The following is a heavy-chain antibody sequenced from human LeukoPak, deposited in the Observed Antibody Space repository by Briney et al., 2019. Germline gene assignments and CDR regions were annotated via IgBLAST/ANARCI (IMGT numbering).Heavy chain of an antibody. CDR3: ARGRHRVPASLFDP. J-gene: IGHJ5*02. D-gene: IGHD2-2*01. Sequence: PSETLSLTCAVYGGSFSGYYWSWLRQPPGKGLEWIGEINHSGSTNYNPSLKSRVTVSVDTSKNRFSLKLSSVTAADTAVYYCARGRHRVPASLFDPWGQGTLVTVSS. CDR1: GGSFSGYY. V-gene: IGHV4-34*01. CDR2: INHSGST.